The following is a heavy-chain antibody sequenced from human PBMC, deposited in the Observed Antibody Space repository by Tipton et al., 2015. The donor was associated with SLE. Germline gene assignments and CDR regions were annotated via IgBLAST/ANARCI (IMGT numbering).Heavy chain of an antibody. CDR3: ARGGAVAATDY. CDR1: GGSISSSDYY. Sequence: TLSLTCTVSGGSISSSDYYWSWIRQPPGKGLEWLGQINHSGSTNYNPSLKSRVTISVDTSKNQFSLKLSSVTAADTAVYYCARGGAVAATDYWGQGTLVTVSS. CDR2: INHSGST. D-gene: IGHD6-19*01. J-gene: IGHJ4*02. V-gene: IGHV4-39*07.